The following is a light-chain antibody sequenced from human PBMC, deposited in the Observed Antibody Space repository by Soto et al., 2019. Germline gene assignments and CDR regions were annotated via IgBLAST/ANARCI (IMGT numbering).Light chain of an antibody. CDR3: QQSYSTPRT. CDR2: AAS. Sequence: DIQMTQSPSSLSASVEDRVIITCRASQSISNHLNWYQQKPGKAPKLLIFAASSLQSGVPSRFSGSGSGTDFTPTISSLQPEDFATYYCQQSYSTPRTFGQGTKVDI. CDR1: QSISNH. V-gene: IGKV1-39*01. J-gene: IGKJ1*01.